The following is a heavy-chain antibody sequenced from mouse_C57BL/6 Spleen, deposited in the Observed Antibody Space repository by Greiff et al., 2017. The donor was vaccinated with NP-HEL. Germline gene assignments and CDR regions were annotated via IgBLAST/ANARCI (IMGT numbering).Heavy chain of an antibody. CDR3: ARWYYGSFSWFAY. CDR1: GYTFTSYW. CDR2: IDPSDSYT. D-gene: IGHD1-1*01. V-gene: IGHV1-50*01. Sequence: QVQLQQSGAELVKPGASVKLSCKASGYTFTSYWMQWVKQRPGQGLEWIGEIDPSDSYTNYNQKFKGKATLTVDTSSSTAYMQLSSLTSEDSAVYYCARWYYGSFSWFAYWGQGTLVTVSA. J-gene: IGHJ3*01.